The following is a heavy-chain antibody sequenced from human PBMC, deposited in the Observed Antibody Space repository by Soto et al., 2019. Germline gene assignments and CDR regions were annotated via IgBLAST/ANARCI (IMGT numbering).Heavy chain of an antibody. D-gene: IGHD2-15*01. CDR3: TTGVVPS. Sequence: EVQLVESGGGLVKPGGTIRLSCAASGLTFSNSWMWWVRQARGKGMELICRIKTKTDGETTDYAASVKGRIPISRDDSKNTVYKQMNRLTPEVTAVYSCTTGVVPSWGHGTLVTVSS. CDR2: IKTKTDGETT. CDR1: GLTFSNSW. V-gene: IGHV3-15*01. J-gene: IGHJ5*01.